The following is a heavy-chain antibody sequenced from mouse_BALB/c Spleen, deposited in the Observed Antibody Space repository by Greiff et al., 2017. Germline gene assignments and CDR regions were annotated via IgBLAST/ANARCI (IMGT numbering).Heavy chain of an antibody. CDR3: ARGHYYAMDY. J-gene: IGHJ4*01. CDR1: GFNIKDTY. Sequence: EVQLQESGAELVKPGASVKLSCTASGFNIKDTYMHWVKQRPEQGLEWIGRIDPANGNTKYDPKFQGKATITADTSSNTAYLQLSSLTSEDTAVYYCARGHYYAMDYWGQGTSVTVSS. CDR2: IDPANGNT. V-gene: IGHV14-3*02.